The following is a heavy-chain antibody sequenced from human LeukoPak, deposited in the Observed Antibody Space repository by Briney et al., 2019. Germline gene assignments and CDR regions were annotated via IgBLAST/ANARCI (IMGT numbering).Heavy chain of an antibody. CDR1: GGSISSYY. Sequence: SETLSLTCTVSGGSISSYYWSWIRQPPGKGLEWIGYIYYSGSTNYNPSLKSRVTISVHTSKNQFSLKLSSVTAADTAVYYCARSLYGDYEDNFDYWGQGTLVTVSS. V-gene: IGHV4-59*01. CDR3: ARSLYGDYEDNFDY. J-gene: IGHJ4*02. CDR2: IYYSGST. D-gene: IGHD4-17*01.